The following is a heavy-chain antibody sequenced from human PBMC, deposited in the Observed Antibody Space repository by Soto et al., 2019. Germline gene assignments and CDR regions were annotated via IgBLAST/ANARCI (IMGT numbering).Heavy chain of an antibody. Sequence: GGSLRLSCSASGFTFSSYAMHWVRQAPGKGLEYVSAISSNGGSTYYADSVKGRFTISRDNSKNTLYLQMSSLRAEDTAVYYCVKDRRIVGATDAFDIWGQGTMVTVSS. D-gene: IGHD1-26*01. CDR1: GFTFSSYA. CDR2: ISSNGGST. V-gene: IGHV3-64D*06. CDR3: VKDRRIVGATDAFDI. J-gene: IGHJ3*02.